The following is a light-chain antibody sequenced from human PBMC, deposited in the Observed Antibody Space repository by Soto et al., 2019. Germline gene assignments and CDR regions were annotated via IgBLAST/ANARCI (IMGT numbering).Light chain of an antibody. CDR1: QSIKTY. CDR3: QQRSEWPLT. V-gene: IGKV3-11*01. CDR2: DAS. Sequence: EIVLTQSPAVLSLSPGERAALSCRASQSIKTYLAWYQQRPGQAPRLLIYDASKRASGIPARFSGSGSGTDFTLTISSLDPEDFALYYCQQRSEWPLTFGGGTKVEIK. J-gene: IGKJ4*01.